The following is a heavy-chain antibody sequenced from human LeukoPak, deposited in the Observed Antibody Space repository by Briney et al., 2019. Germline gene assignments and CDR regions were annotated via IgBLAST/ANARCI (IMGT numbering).Heavy chain of an antibody. D-gene: IGHD6-6*01. CDR1: GFSFSSYS. V-gene: IGHV3-48*01. CDR3: ARTSSETNY. J-gene: IGHJ4*02. CDR2: ISRSSRSI. Sequence: GGSLRLSCAASGFSFSSYSVNWVRQTPGKGLEWLSYISRSSRSIYYAESVKGRLTVSRDDAKNSLYLQMNGLRVEDTAVYYCARTSSETNYWGQGTLVTVSS.